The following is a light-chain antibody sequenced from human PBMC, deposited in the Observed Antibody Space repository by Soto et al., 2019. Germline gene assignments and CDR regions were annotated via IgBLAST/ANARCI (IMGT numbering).Light chain of an antibody. Sequence: QSVLRQPASVSGSPGQSITISCTATSSDVGGFNYVSWVQQHPGKAPKLMIYEVSNRPSGVSNRFSGSKSGNTASLTISGLQAEDEADYYCSSYTSISTYVFGTGTKVTVL. CDR1: SSDVGGFNY. CDR2: EVS. V-gene: IGLV2-14*01. J-gene: IGLJ1*01. CDR3: SSYTSISTYV.